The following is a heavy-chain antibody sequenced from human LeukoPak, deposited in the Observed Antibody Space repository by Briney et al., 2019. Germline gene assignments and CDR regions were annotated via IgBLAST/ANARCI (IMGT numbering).Heavy chain of an antibody. D-gene: IGHD2-8*01. CDR1: GFPFYTYA. CDR2: ISYDGNDK. Sequence: GGSLRLSCAASGFPFYTYAMHWARQAPGRGLEWLAVISYDGNDKSYADSVKGRFSISRDNSNNMLYLQMDSLSNEDTAVYYCAKVSQYSTRYLDYWGQGTLVTVSS. V-gene: IGHV3-30*18. CDR3: AKVSQYSTRYLDY. J-gene: IGHJ4*02.